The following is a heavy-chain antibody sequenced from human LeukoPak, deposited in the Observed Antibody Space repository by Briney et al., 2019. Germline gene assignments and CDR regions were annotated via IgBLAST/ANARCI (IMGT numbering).Heavy chain of an antibody. D-gene: IGHD5-24*01. Sequence: PSETLSLTCAVYGGSFSGYYWSWIRQPPGKGLEWIGEINHSGSTNYNPSLKSRVTISVDTSKNQFSLKLSSVTAADTAVYYCARALKRWLQLRGAGGFDPWGQGTLVTVSS. CDR2: INHSGST. CDR3: ARALKRWLQLRGAGGFDP. V-gene: IGHV4-34*01. J-gene: IGHJ5*02. CDR1: GGSFSGYY.